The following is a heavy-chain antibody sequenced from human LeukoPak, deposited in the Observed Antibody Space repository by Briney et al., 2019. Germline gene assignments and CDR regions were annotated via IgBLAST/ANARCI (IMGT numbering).Heavy chain of an antibody. Sequence: GGSLRLSCAASGFTFSNAWMSWVRQAPGKGLEWVGRIKSKTDGGTTDYAAPVKGRFTISRDDSKNTLYLQMNSLKTEDTAVYYCARDRVLYFYYGMDVWGQGTTVTVSS. CDR1: GFTFSNAW. J-gene: IGHJ6*02. D-gene: IGHD2-21*01. CDR2: IKSKTDGGTT. V-gene: IGHV3-15*01. CDR3: ARDRVLYFYYGMDV.